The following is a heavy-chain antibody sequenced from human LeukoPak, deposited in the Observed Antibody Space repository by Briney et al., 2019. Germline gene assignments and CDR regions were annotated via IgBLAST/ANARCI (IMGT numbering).Heavy chain of an antibody. CDR3: ASGNWGYQPSI. CDR1: GFTFSSYW. CDR2: ISSSGSTI. Sequence: GGSLRLSCAASGFTFSSYWMSWVRQAPGKGLEWVSYISSSGSTIYYADSVKGRFTISRDNAKNSLYLQMNSLRAEDTAVYYCASGNWGYQPSIWGQGTLVTVSS. D-gene: IGHD7-27*01. J-gene: IGHJ4*02. V-gene: IGHV3-48*04.